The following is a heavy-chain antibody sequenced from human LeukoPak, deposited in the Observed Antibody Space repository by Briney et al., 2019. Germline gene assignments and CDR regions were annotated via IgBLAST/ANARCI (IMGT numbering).Heavy chain of an antibody. CDR1: GGSFSGYY. J-gene: IGHJ3*02. CDR3: ARVHYDFWSGYPTYAFDI. CDR2: INHSGST. Sequence: PSETLSLTCAVYGGSFSGYYWSWIRQPPGKGLEWIGEINHSGSTNYNPSLKSRVTISVDTPKNQFSLKLSSVTAADTAVYYCARVHYDFWSGYPTYAFDIWGQGTMVTVSS. V-gene: IGHV4-34*01. D-gene: IGHD3-3*01.